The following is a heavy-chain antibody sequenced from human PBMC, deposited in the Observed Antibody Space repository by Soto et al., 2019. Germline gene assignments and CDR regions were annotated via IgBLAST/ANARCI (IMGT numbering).Heavy chain of an antibody. CDR3: AKAHVMVVAGSTFDY. Sequence: SETLSLTCTVSGGSISSYYWTWIRQPSGKGLEWIGRIYTSGSTNYNPSLKSRVTLSVDTSKNQFSLRLISVTATDTAVYYCAKAHVMVVAGSTFDYWGHGILVTVSS. D-gene: IGHD6-19*01. J-gene: IGHJ4*01. V-gene: IGHV4-4*07. CDR1: GGSISSYY. CDR2: IYTSGST.